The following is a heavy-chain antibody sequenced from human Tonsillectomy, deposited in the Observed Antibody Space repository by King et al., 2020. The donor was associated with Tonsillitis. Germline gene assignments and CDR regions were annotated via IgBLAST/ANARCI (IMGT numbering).Heavy chain of an antibody. Sequence: DVQLVESGGGLVKPGGSLRLSCAASGFTFSNAWMSWVRQAPGKGREWVGRIKSKTDGGTTDYAAPVKGRFTISRDDAKNTLYLQMNSLKTEDTAVYYCTTLMITFGGVIAPDYWGQGTLVTVSS. CDR1: GFTFSNAW. V-gene: IGHV3-15*01. D-gene: IGHD3-16*02. J-gene: IGHJ4*02. CDR2: IKSKTDGGTT. CDR3: TTLMITFGGVIAPDY.